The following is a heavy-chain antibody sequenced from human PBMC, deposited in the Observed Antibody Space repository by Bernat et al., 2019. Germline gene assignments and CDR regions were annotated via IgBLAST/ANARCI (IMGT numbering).Heavy chain of an antibody. CDR2: ISSSGSTI. D-gene: IGHD1-1*01. V-gene: IGHV3-48*03. J-gene: IGHJ4*02. CDR1: GFTFSSYE. CDR3: ARASKRINDHLFDY. Sequence: EVQLVESGGGLVQPGGSLRLSCAASGFTFSSYEMNWVRQAPGKGLEWVSYISSSGSTIYYAASVKGRFTISSDNAKNSLYLQMHSLRAEDTAVYYCARASKRINDHLFDYWGQGTLVTVSS.